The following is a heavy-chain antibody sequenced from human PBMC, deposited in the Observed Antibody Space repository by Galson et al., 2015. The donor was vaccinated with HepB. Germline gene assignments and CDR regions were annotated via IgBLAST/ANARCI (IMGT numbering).Heavy chain of an antibody. CDR3: AKGYGLFDS. CDR2: ITGSGGST. J-gene: IGHJ5*01. Sequence: SLRLSCAASGFRFSNYAMSWVRQAPGKGLEWVSGITGSGGSTYYAASVKGRFTISRDNTKNTLYLQMNSLRAEDAGLYFCAKGYGLFDSWAQGILVTVSS. V-gene: IGHV3-23*01. D-gene: IGHD5-18*01. CDR1: GFRFSNYA.